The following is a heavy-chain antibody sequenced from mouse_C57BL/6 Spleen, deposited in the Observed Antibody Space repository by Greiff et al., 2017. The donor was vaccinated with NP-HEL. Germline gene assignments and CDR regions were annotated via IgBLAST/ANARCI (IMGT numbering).Heavy chain of an antibody. V-gene: IGHV1-74*01. Sequence: LVESGGDLVKPGASVKVSCKASGYTFTSYWMHWVKQRPGQGLEWIGRIHPSDSDTNYNQKFKGKATLTVDKSSSTAYMQLSSLTSEDSAVYYCFYDGYYFDYWGQGTTLTVSS. D-gene: IGHD2-3*01. CDR3: FYDGYYFDY. J-gene: IGHJ2*01. CDR1: GYTFTSYW. CDR2: IHPSDSDT.